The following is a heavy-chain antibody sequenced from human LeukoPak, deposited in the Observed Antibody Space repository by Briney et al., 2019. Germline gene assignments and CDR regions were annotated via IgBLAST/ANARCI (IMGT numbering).Heavy chain of an antibody. Sequence: PSETLSLTCTVSGGSTRSYYWGSMRQPPRKGRECIGYIHYSEGTKYNPSLKSRVTMSVDTSKNQFSLKMSSVTAADTAVYYCASRSGSFSDALDIWGQGTLVTVSS. CDR3: ASRSGSFSDALDI. J-gene: IGHJ3*02. V-gene: IGHV4-59*08. CDR1: GGSTRSYY. D-gene: IGHD3-10*01. CDR2: IHYSEGT.